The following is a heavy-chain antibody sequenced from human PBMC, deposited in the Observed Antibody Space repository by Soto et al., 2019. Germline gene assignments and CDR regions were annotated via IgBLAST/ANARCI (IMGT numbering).Heavy chain of an antibody. D-gene: IGHD6-6*01. CDR1: GGTFSRYA. Sequence: VQLVQSGAEVKKPGSSVKVSCKASGGTFSRYAISWVRHAPGQGLEWMGGILTMYGTSNYARNFHGRLTISADTDTSTAYMELSSLRPDDTAVYYCTRAGLNSSYHNWFDPWGQGTLVTVSS. J-gene: IGHJ5*02. CDR3: TRAGLNSSYHNWFDP. CDR2: ILTMYGTS. V-gene: IGHV1-69*06.